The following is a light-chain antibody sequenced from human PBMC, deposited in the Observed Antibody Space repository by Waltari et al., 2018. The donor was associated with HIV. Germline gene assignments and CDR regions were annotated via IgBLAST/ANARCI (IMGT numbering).Light chain of an antibody. CDR2: AAS. Sequence: IVLTQSPSTLSASPEDRATLSNRASQRVGNNLARYQQKPGQAPRPLIYAASTRTTGTPARFSVSGLETEFTLTISSLQSEDTAVYYCQQYKISPPRTFGGGTKVEI. CDR1: QRVGNN. CDR3: QQYKISPPRT. V-gene: IGKV3-15*01. J-gene: IGKJ4*01.